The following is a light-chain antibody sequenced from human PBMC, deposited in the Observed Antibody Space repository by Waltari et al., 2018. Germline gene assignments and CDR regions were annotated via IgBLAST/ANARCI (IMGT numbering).Light chain of an antibody. J-gene: IGKJ5*01. V-gene: IGKV1-39*01. CDR2: AAS. Sequence: DIQMTQSPSSLSASVGDRVTITCRASQSISSYLNWYKQKPGKAPKFLISAASSLQSGVPSRVSGSGSGTDFTLTISSLQPEDFATYYCQQSYSTPPTFGQGTRLETK. CDR3: QQSYSTPPT. CDR1: QSISSY.